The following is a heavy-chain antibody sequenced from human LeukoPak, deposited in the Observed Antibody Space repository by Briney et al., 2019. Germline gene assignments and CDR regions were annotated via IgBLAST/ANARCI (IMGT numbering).Heavy chain of an antibody. Sequence: GGSLRLSCAASGFALSSYAMHWVRQAPGKGLEWVAVISYDGSNKYYADSVKGRFTISRDNSKNTLFLQMNSLRAEDTSVYHCAKGLSSGYSGSDYWGQGTLVTVSS. CDR3: AKGLSSGYSGSDY. CDR2: ISYDGSNK. CDR1: GFALSSYA. V-gene: IGHV3-30*04. D-gene: IGHD3-22*01. J-gene: IGHJ4*02.